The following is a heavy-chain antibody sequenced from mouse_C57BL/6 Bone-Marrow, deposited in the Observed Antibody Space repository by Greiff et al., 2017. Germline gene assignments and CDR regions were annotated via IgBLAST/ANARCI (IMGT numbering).Heavy chain of an antibody. V-gene: IGHV1-15*01. CDR3: TSRGGYDLAGFAY. CDR1: GYTFTDYE. J-gene: IGHJ3*01. D-gene: IGHD2-2*01. CDR2: IDPETGGT. Sequence: VQLQQSGAELVRPGASVTLSCKASGYTFTDYEMHWVKQTPVHGLEWIGAIDPETGGTAYNQKFKGKAILTADKSSSTAYMELRSLTSEDSAVYYCTSRGGYDLAGFAYWGQGTLVTVSA.